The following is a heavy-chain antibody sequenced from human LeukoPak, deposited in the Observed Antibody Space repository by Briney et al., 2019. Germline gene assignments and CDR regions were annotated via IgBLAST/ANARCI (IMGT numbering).Heavy chain of an antibody. Sequence: PGGSLRLSCAASGFTFSSYEMDWVRQAPGKGLEWVSYIGSSGRTIYYADSVKGRFTISRDNAQSSLYLQMNSLRAEDTAVYYCARQEGGDGHGIDYWGQGTLVTVSS. J-gene: IGHJ4*02. CDR3: ARQEGGDGHGIDY. CDR1: GFTFSSYE. D-gene: IGHD5-24*01. V-gene: IGHV3-48*03. CDR2: IGSSGRTI.